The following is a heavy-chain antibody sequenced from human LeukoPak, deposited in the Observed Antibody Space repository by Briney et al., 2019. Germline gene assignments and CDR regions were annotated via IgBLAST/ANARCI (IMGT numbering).Heavy chain of an antibody. CDR1: GFTFSSYG. J-gene: IGHJ4*02. V-gene: IGHV3-33*01. D-gene: IGHD4-11*01. CDR2: IWYDGSNK. Sequence: PGGSLRLSCAVSGFTFSSYGMHWVRQAPGKGLEWLAIIWYDGSNKYYADSVRGRFTISRDNSKNTVYLQMDSLRGEYTSVYYCASNRGNYRFDSWGQGTLVTVSS. CDR3: ASNRGNYRFDS.